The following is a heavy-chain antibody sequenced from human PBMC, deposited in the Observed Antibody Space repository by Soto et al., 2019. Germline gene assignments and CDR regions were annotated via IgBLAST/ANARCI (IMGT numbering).Heavy chain of an antibody. CDR1: GFPFSTYE. CDR3: ARGGGYYDTSGYNRDTFDM. Sequence: GGSLRLSCAGSGFPFSTYEMNWVRQAPGKGLEWIAHITTSGSDMNYADSVKGRFTISRDNSKSSVFLQMNSLRVEDTAIYYCARGGGYYDTSGYNRDTFDMWGQGTMVTVSS. D-gene: IGHD3-22*01. CDR2: ITTSGSDM. V-gene: IGHV3-48*03. J-gene: IGHJ3*02.